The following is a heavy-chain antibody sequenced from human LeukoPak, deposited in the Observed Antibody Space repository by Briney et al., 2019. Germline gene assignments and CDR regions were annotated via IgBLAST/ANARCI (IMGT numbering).Heavy chain of an antibody. CDR3: AIMHGYYDGSGYWVQ. D-gene: IGHD3-22*01. Sequence: GGSLRLSCAASGFTFSSYAMSWVRQAPGKGLEWVSAISGSGGSTYYADSVKGRFTISRDNSKNMLYLQMNSLRDEDTAVYYCAIMHGYYDGSGYWVQWGQGTLVTVSS. CDR2: ISGSGGST. CDR1: GFTFSSYA. J-gene: IGHJ4*02. V-gene: IGHV3-23*01.